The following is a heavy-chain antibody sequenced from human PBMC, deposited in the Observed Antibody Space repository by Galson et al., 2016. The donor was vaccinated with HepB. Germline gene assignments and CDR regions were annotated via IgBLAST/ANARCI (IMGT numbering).Heavy chain of an antibody. V-gene: IGHV4-4*01. D-gene: IGHD1-26*01. CDR1: GFTFSSYAM. CDR3: AGGKLATGWGS. Sequence: SLRLSCAASGFTFSSYAMSWVRQAPGKGLEWIGEIYNTGSTNYNLSLKTRFIMSLDKSKNQFSLKANSVTAADTAVYFCAGGKLATGWGSWGQGILVVVSS. CDR2: IYNTGST. J-gene: IGHJ5*02.